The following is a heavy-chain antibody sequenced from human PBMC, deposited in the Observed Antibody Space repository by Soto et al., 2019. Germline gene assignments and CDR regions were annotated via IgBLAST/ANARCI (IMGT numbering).Heavy chain of an antibody. CDR2: NNHSGST. V-gene: IGHV4-34*01. CDR1: GGSFSGYY. Sequence: SETLSLTCAVYGGSFSGYYWSWIRQPPGKGLEWIGENNHSGSTNYNPSLKSRVTKSVDTSKNQFSLKLSSVTAADTTVYFCSSGTRLHTWNGYDWFRDAFDIWGQGTMVTV. D-gene: IGHD5-12*01. J-gene: IGHJ3*02. CDR3: SSGTRLHTWNGYDWFRDAFDI.